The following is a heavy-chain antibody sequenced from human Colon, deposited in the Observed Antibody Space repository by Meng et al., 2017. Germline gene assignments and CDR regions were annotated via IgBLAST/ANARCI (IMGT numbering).Heavy chain of an antibody. Sequence: SETLSLTCTVSGASTSSYYWSWIRQPPGKGLEWIGYIYHTGSTNYNPSLQSRVTISVDTSKNQVSLKLSSVTAADTAVYYCARGLTGYFAHTDYWGQGTLVTVSS. D-gene: IGHD3-9*01. CDR2: IYHTGST. CDR1: GASTSSYY. J-gene: IGHJ4*02. CDR3: ARGLTGYFAHTDY. V-gene: IGHV4-59*01.